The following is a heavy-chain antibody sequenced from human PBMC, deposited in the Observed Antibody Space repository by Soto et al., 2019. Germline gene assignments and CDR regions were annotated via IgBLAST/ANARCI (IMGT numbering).Heavy chain of an antibody. CDR2: VYNSGST. Sequence: SETLSLTCSVSGGSVRSGNHFWTWIRQPPGKGLEWIGYVYNSGSTNYNPSLKSRVTISEDTSKSQFSLKVNSMTAADTAVYYCARYRREAVAGYTLDNWGQGILVTVSS. V-gene: IGHV4-61*01. CDR3: ARYRREAVAGYTLDN. D-gene: IGHD6-13*01. J-gene: IGHJ4*02. CDR1: GGSVRSGNHF.